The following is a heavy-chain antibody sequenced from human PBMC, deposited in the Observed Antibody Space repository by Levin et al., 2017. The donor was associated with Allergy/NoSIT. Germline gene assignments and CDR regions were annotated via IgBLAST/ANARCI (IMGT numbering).Heavy chain of an antibody. CDR2: INPNSGGT. J-gene: IGHJ5*02. V-gene: IGHV1-2*02. Sequence: GESLKISCKASGYTFTGYYMHWVRQAPGQGLEWMGWINPNSGGTNYAQKFQGRVTMTRDTSISTAYMELSRLRSDDTAVYYCARAEGGYSQHQADPWGQGTLVTVSS. D-gene: IGHD5-18*01. CDR1: GYTFTGYY. CDR3: ARAEGGYSQHQADP.